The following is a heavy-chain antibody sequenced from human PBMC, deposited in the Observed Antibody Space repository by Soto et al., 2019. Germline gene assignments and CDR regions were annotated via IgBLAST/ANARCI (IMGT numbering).Heavy chain of an antibody. CDR1: GGSISSYY. CDR3: AYLREGGPFDY. J-gene: IGHJ4*02. Sequence: SETLSLTCTVSGGSISSYYWSWIRQPPGKGLEWIGYIYYSGSTNYNPSLKSRVTISVDTSKNQFSLKLSSVTAADTAVYYCAYLREGGPFDYWGQGTLVTVSS. V-gene: IGHV4-59*01. CDR2: IYYSGST.